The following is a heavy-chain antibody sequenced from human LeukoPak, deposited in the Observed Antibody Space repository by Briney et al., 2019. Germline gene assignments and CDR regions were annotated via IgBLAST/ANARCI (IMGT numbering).Heavy chain of an antibody. CDR2: INGDGATT. CDR3: ARSRVRLDY. Sequence: PGGSLRLSCAGSGFTFISYWMHWVRQAPGKGLVWVSRINGDGATTNYADSVKGRFTFSRDNAMHTLYLQMKSLRAEDTAVYYCARSRVRLDYWGRGTLVTVSS. CDR1: GFTFISYW. J-gene: IGHJ4*02. D-gene: IGHD3-10*01. V-gene: IGHV3-74*01.